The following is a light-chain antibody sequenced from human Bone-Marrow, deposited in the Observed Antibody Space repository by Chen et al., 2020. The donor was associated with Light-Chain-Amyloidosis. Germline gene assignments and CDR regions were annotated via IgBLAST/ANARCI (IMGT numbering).Light chain of an antibody. Sequence: SYELTQPPSVSVSPGQTARITCSGDDLPTKYAYWYQQKPVQAPVLVIHRDTERPSGISERFSGASAGTTATLTISGVQAEDEADYHCQSADSSGTYEVICGGGTKLTVL. CDR2: RDT. J-gene: IGLJ2*01. V-gene: IGLV3-25*03. CDR1: DLPTKY. CDR3: QSADSSGTYEVI.